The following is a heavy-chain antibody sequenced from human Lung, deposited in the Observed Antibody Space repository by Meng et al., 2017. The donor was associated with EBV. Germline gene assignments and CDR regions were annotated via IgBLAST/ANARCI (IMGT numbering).Heavy chain of an antibody. V-gene: IGHV4-61*08. CDR2: VYYTRGT. J-gene: IGHJ4*02. D-gene: IGHD3-3*01. Sequence: QVLLRESGPGLVKPSETLSLTCTVSGASLRSDGYFWSWIRQSPGKGLEWIGYVYYTRGTDYNPSLKSRVTISVDTSKNQFSLKLSSVTAADTAVYYCARGKLSGYRYFDYWGQGTLVTVSS. CDR3: ARGKLSGYRYFDY. CDR1: GASLRSDGYF.